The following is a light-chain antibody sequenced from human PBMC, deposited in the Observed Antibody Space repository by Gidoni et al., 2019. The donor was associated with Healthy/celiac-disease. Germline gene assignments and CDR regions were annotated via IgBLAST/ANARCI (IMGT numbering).Light chain of an antibody. J-gene: IGLJ2*01. CDR3: QSYDSSLSGVV. V-gene: IGLV1-40*01. Sequence: QSVLTQPPSVSGAPVQRVTISCTGSSSNIGAGYDVHWYQKFPGTAPKLLMYGNSNRPSGVPDRFSGSKSGTSAALAITGLQAEDEADYYCQSYDSSLSGVVFGGGTKLTVL. CDR2: GNS. CDR1: SSNIGAGYD.